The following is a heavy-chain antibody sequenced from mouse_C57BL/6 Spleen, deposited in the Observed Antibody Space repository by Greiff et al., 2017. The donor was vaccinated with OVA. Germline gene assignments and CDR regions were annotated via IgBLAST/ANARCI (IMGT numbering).Heavy chain of an antibody. CDR1: GYTFTSYW. D-gene: IGHD1-1*01. J-gene: IGHJ4*01. CDR3: ARDWDYGSSYDYYAMDY. CDR2: IYPGSGST. Sequence: QVQLKQPGAELVKPGASVKMSCKASGYTFTSYWITWVKQRPGQGLEWIGDIYPGSGSTNYNEKFKSKATLTVDTSSSTAYMQLSSLTSEDSAVYYCARDWDYGSSYDYYAMDYWGQGTSVTVSS. V-gene: IGHV1-55*01.